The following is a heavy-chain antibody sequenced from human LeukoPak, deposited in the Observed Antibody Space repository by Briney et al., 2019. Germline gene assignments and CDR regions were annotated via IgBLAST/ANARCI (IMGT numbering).Heavy chain of an antibody. J-gene: IGHJ3*02. CDR1: GGSINSYY. CDR3: ARQPGGTAAFGI. D-gene: IGHD1-14*01. CDR2: ISYTGGEI. Sequence: PSETLSLTCTVSGGSINSYYWSWIRQPPGKGLEWIGYISYTGGEINYNPSLKSRLTISVDTSKNQFSLMLTSVTAADTAVYYCARQPGGTAAFGIWAQGTMVTVSS. V-gene: IGHV4-59*08.